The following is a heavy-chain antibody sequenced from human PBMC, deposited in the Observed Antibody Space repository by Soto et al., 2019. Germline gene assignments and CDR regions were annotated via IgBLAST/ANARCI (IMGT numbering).Heavy chain of an antibody. CDR2: IIPIFGTA. Sequence: QVQLVQSGAEVKKPGSSVKVSCKASGGTFSSYAISWVRQAPGQGLEWMGGIIPIFGTANYAQKFQGRVTITADESTSTAYMELSSLRSEDTAVYYCARMGAYCGGDCQYYFDYWGQGTLVTVSS. CDR1: GGTFSSYA. CDR3: ARMGAYCGGDCQYYFDY. J-gene: IGHJ4*02. V-gene: IGHV1-69*12. D-gene: IGHD2-21*02.